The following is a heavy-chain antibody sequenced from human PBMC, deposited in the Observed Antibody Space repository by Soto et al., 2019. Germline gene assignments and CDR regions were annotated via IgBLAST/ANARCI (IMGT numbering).Heavy chain of an antibody. Sequence: QVQLVESGGGVVQPGRSLRLSCAASGFTFSSYGMHWVRQAPGKGLEWVAVISYDGSNKYYADSVKCRFTISRDNSKNTLYLQMNSLRAEDTAVYYCAKEALRLGELSWFDYWGQGTLVTVSS. CDR3: AKEALRLGELSWFDY. V-gene: IGHV3-30*18. J-gene: IGHJ4*02. CDR1: GFTFSSYG. D-gene: IGHD3-16*02. CDR2: ISYDGSNK.